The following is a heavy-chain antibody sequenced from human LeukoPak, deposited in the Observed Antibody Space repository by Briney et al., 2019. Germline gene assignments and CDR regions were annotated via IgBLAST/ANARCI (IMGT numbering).Heavy chain of an antibody. V-gene: IGHV3-23*01. Sequence: GGSLRLSCAVSGITLSDYGMSWVRQAPGKGLEWVAGISDSGGRTNYADSVKGRFTISRDNSKNTLYLQMNSLRAEDTAVYFCAKRGVVIRVILVGFHKEAYYFDSWGQGALVTVSS. CDR1: GITLSDYG. CDR2: ISDSGGRT. J-gene: IGHJ4*02. D-gene: IGHD3-22*01. CDR3: AKRGVVIRVILVGFHKEAYYFDS.